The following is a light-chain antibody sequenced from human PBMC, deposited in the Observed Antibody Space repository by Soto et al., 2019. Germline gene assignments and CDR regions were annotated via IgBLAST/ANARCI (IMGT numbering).Light chain of an antibody. CDR2: GAS. J-gene: IGKJ1*01. Sequence: EIVLTQSPATLSLSPGERAILSCRASQTVSSSYLAWYQHKPGQAPRLLIYGASSMATVIPDRFSGSGSGTDFTLTITRLEPEDFALYYCQQYETSLLTFGQGTKVEIK. V-gene: IGKV3-20*01. CDR1: QTVSSSY. CDR3: QQYETSLLT.